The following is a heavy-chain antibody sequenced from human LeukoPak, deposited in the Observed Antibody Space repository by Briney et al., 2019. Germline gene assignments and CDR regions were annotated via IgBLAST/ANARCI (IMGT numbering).Heavy chain of an antibody. CDR3: ARVLYSSGWPRSNGAFDI. Sequence: GGSLRLSCAASGFTFSSYSMNWVRQAPGKGLEWVSSISSSSSYIYYADSVKGRFTISRDNAKNSLYLQMNSLRAEDTAVYYCARVLYSSGWPRSNGAFDIWGQGTMVTVSS. D-gene: IGHD6-19*01. CDR2: ISSSSSYI. CDR1: GFTFSSYS. V-gene: IGHV3-21*04. J-gene: IGHJ3*02.